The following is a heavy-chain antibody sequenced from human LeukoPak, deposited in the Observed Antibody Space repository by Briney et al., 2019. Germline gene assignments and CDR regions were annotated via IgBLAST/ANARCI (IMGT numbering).Heavy chain of an antibody. CDR1: GGTFTNYA. J-gene: IGHJ5*02. Sequence: ASVKVSCKASGGTFTNYAITWVRQAPGQGLEWMGGIVPGFDTTDYAQRFQDRLIITADESTTTAYMELSSLRSEDTAMYYCARDHQLPLLGWFDPWGQGTLVTVSS. CDR2: IVPGFDTT. D-gene: IGHD2-2*01. V-gene: IGHV1-69*13. CDR3: ARDHQLPLLGWFDP.